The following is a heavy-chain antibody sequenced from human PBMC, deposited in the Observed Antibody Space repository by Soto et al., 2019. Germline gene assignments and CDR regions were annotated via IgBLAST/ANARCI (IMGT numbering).Heavy chain of an antibody. J-gene: IGHJ6*02. CDR1: GLTISDAW. D-gene: IGHD2-15*01. CDR2: IKTNTEGGTT. Sequence: EVQLVESGGGLIYPGGSLRLSCAASGLTISDAWMNWVRQAPGKGLEWVGRIKTNTEGGTTDYAAAVKGRFIVSRDDSKNTLYLQMNSLKIEDTAVYYRTTGSVEGVWGQGTTVIVSS. V-gene: IGHV3-15*07. CDR3: TTGSVEGV.